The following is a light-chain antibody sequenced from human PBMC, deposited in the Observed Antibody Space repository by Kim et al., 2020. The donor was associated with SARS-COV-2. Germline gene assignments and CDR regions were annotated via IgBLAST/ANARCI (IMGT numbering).Light chain of an antibody. CDR1: SLRKSY. Sequence: AVGQTVSITCQGDSLRKSYESWYQQKPGQAPKLVMSDDNNRPSGIPDRFSGSSSGSTASLTITGAQAEDEADYYCCSRDSTAKDYVFGTGTKVTVL. CDR2: DDN. V-gene: IGLV3-19*01. J-gene: IGLJ1*01. CDR3: CSRDSTAKDYV.